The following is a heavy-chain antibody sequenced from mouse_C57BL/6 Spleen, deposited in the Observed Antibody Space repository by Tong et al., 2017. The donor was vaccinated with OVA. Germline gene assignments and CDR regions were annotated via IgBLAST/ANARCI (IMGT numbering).Heavy chain of an antibody. J-gene: IGHJ2*01. V-gene: IGHV1-47*01. D-gene: IGHD1-1*01. Sequence: VQLQESGAELVKPGASVKTSCKASGYTFTTYPIEWMKQNHGKSLEWIGNFHPYNDDTKYNEKFKGKATLTVEKSSSTVYLELSRLTSDDSAVYYCARSITTVVAGDYFDYWGQGTTLTVSS. CDR3: ARSITTVVAGDYFDY. CDR2: FHPYNDDT. CDR1: GYTFTTYP.